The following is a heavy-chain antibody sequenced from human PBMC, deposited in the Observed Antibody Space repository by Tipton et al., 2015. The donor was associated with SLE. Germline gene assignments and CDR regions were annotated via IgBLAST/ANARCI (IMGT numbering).Heavy chain of an antibody. CDR2: VYYTRGT. Sequence: TLSLTCTVSGGSINSGAYYWSWIRQLPGKGLEWIGYVYYTRGTYYNPSLKGRVTISVDTSKNQFSLKLSSVTAADTAVYYCARALNFWSGYYLDYWGQGTLVTVSS. CDR3: ARALNFWSGYYLDY. D-gene: IGHD3-3*01. CDR1: GGSINSGAYY. J-gene: IGHJ4*02. V-gene: IGHV4-31*03.